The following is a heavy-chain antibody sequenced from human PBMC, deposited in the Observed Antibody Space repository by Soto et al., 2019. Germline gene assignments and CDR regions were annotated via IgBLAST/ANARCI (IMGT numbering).Heavy chain of an antibody. CDR2: ISSSSSYI. V-gene: IGHV3-21*01. D-gene: IGHD6-13*01. Sequence: GGSLRLSCAASGFTFSSYSMNWVRQAPGKGLEWVSSISSSSSYIYYADSVKGRFTISRDNAKNSLYLQMNSLRAEDTAVYYCARDLGKTAAGPTPWGQGTLVTVSS. J-gene: IGHJ5*02. CDR1: GFTFSSYS. CDR3: ARDLGKTAAGPTP.